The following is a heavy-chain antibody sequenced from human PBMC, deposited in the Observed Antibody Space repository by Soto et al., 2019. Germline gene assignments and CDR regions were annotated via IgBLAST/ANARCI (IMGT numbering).Heavy chain of an antibody. CDR3: ARASYYYDRYGYFLDS. V-gene: IGHV4-59*01. D-gene: IGHD3-22*01. J-gene: IGHJ4*02. Sequence: PSETLSLTCTVSGGSISPYYWSWIRQTPGKGLEWIAYIYYSGSTNYNPSLKRRVTISVDTSKNQCSRQLCSMAAANTAVYYCARASYYYDRYGYFLDSWGQGTLVTVSS. CDR2: IYYSGST. CDR1: GGSISPYY.